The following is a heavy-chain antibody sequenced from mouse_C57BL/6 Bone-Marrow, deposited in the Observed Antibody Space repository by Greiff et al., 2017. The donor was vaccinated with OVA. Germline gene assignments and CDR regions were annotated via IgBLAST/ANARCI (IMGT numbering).Heavy chain of an antibody. Sequence: DVHLVESGGDLVKPGGSLKLSCAASGFTFSSYGMSWVRQTPDKRLEWVATISSGGSYTYYPDSVKGRFTISRDNAKNTLYLQMSSLKSEDTAMYYCARHNYGSSLYYFDYWGQGTTLTVSS. CDR2: ISSGGSYT. J-gene: IGHJ2*01. CDR3: ARHNYGSSLYYFDY. D-gene: IGHD1-1*01. CDR1: GFTFSSYG. V-gene: IGHV5-6*01.